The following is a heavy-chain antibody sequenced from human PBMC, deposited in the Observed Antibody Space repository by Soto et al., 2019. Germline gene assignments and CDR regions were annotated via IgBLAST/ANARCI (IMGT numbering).Heavy chain of an antibody. CDR2: ISYDGSNK. D-gene: IGHD2-21*02. J-gene: IGHJ1*01. V-gene: IGHV3-30-3*01. Sequence: GGSLRLSCAASGFTFSSYAMHWVRQAPGKGLEWVAVISYDGSNKYYADSVKGRFTISRDNSKNTLYLQMNSLRAEDTAVYYCARKGVVVVTAIREGTYFQHWGQGTLVTVSS. CDR1: GFTFSSYA. CDR3: ARKGVVVVTAIREGTYFQH.